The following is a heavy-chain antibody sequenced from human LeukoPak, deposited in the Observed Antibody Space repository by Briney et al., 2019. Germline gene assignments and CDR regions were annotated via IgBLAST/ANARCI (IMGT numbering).Heavy chain of an antibody. CDR1: GYTFTSYD. Sequence: ASVKVSCKASGYTFTSYDINWVRQATGQGLEWMGWMNPNSGNTGYAQKFQGRVTMTRNTSISTAYMELSSLRSEDTAVYYCARDAGTWIQLWLRHDAFDIWGQGTMVTVSS. V-gene: IGHV1-8*01. J-gene: IGHJ3*02. CDR3: ARDAGTWIQLWLRHDAFDI. D-gene: IGHD5-18*01. CDR2: MNPNSGNT.